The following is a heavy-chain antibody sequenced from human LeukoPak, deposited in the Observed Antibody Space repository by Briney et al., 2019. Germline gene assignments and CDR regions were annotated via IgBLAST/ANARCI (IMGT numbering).Heavy chain of an antibody. D-gene: IGHD3-22*01. J-gene: IGHJ2*01. CDR1: LYSLSSGFY. V-gene: IGHV4-38-2*01. Sequence: SEALSLTFAVSLYSLSSGFYWGWIRQPPGKGLEWIGSIYNSGSPYYNPSVKCRVTISVDTSKTPFYLKLSSVTAADTAVYYCARRPYDSSGYYPYWYFDLWGRGTLVTVSS. CDR3: ARRPYDSSGYYPYWYFDL. CDR2: IYNSGSP.